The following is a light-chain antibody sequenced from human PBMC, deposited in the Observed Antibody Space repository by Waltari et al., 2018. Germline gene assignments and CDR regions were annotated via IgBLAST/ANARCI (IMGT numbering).Light chain of an antibody. J-gene: IGKJ4*01. Sequence: EIVMTHSPATLSVSPGETATLSCRASPRVSKKLAWYQQKTGQTPRLLIYGASTRATGIPARFSCSGSGAEFTRTISSLQSEDFAVYYCQQYDNWPLTFGGGTKVEIK. CDR1: PRVSKK. CDR3: QQYDNWPLT. V-gene: IGKV3D-15*01. CDR2: GAS.